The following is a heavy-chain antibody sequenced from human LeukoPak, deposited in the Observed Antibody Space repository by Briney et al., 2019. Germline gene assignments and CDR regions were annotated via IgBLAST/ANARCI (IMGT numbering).Heavy chain of an antibody. CDR1: GGSISSSLYY. Sequence: SETLSLTCNVSGGSISSSLYYWGWIRQPPGKGLEWIGTIYYSGSTYNNPSLKSRVTISVDTSKNQFSLKLSSVTAADTAVYYCAGHAGSYYYDASGYYYPDYWGQGTLVTVPS. V-gene: IGHV4-39*01. J-gene: IGHJ4*02. CDR3: AGHAGSYYYDASGYYYPDY. CDR2: IYYSGST. D-gene: IGHD3-22*01.